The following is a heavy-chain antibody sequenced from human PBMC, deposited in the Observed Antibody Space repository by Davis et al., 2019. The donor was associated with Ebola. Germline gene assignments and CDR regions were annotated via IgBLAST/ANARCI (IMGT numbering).Heavy chain of an antibody. D-gene: IGHD1-26*01. CDR2: ISAYNGNT. J-gene: IGHJ3*02. CDR3: ARTSIVGTTTTASDI. CDR1: GYSFKNYA. V-gene: IGHV1-18*01. Sequence: ASVTVSCKASGYSFKNYAISWVRQAPGQGLEWMGWISAYNGNTNYAQKVQGRVTMTTDTSTGTAYLDLRSLRSDDTAVYFCARTSIVGTTTTASDIWGQGTLVTVSS.